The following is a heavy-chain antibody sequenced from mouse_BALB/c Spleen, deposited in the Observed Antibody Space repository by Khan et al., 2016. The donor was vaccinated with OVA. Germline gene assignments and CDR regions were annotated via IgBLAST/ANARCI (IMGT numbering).Heavy chain of an antibody. CDR3: VMCLMEAMDY. CDR2: IDPSDSET. Sequence: QVQLQQSGAELVRPGASVKLSCKASAYTFTNYWMNWVKQRPGQGLEWIGMIDPSDSETHYNQMFKDKATLTVDKSSSTAYMQLSSLTSEDPADYCCVMCLMEAMDYWAQCTSVTVSS. CDR1: AYTFTNYW. V-gene: IGHV1-61*01. J-gene: IGHJ4*01.